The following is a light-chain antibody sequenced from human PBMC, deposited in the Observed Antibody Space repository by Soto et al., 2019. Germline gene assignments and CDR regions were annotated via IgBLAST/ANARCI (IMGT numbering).Light chain of an antibody. CDR1: SSDIGAHYD. CDR2: GNN. J-gene: IGLJ2*01. CDR3: QSYDRSLSGVV. Sequence: QSVLTQPPSVSGAPGQRVTISCTGSSSDIGAHYDVHWYQQLPGTAPKLLIYGNNNRPSGVPDRFSGSKSGTSASLAITGLQAEDEADYYCQSYDRSLSGVVFGGGTKLTVL. V-gene: IGLV1-40*01.